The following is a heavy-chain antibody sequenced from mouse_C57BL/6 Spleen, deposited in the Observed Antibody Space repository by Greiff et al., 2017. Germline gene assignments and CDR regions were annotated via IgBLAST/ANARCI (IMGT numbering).Heavy chain of an antibody. Sequence: EVQLQQSGPELVKPGASVKISCKASGYTFTDYYMNWVKQSHGKSLEWIGNINPNNGGTSYNQKFKVKAILTVDKSSSTAYMELRSLTSEDSAVYYGARYRSDYYYAMDYWGQGTSVTVSS. CDR3: ARYRSDYYYAMDY. J-gene: IGHJ4*01. D-gene: IGHD1-3*01. V-gene: IGHV1-26*01. CDR2: INPNNGGT. CDR1: GYTFTDYY.